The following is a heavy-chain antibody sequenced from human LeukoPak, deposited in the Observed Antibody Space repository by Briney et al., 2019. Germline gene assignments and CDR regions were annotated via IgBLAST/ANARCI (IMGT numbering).Heavy chain of an antibody. J-gene: IGHJ4*02. CDR2: ISSSGSYI. CDR3: ARNPEMATISDFDY. V-gene: IGHV3-21*01. Sequence: GGSLRLSCAASRFTFSSYSMNWVRQAPGKGLEWVSSISSSGSYIYYADSVKGRFTISRDNAKNSLYLQMNSLRAEDTAVYYCARNPEMATISDFDYWGQGTLVTVSS. CDR1: RFTFSSYS. D-gene: IGHD5-24*01.